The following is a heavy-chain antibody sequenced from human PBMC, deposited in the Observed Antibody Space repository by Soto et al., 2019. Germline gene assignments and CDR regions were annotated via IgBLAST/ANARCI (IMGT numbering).Heavy chain of an antibody. CDR1: GFSLSNNG. CDR2: ISYDGNNK. J-gene: IGHJ6*02. V-gene: IGHV3-30*18. D-gene: IGHD3-22*01. Sequence: QVQLVESGGGVVQPGRSLRLSCAASGFSLSNNGMHWVRQAPGKGLEWVAVISYDGNNKYYADSVKGRFTISRDNSKNTVYLEMNNRRAEDTAMYYCAKGGSGNYLTYYYYYGMDVWGQGTTVTVYS. CDR3: AKGGSGNYLTYYYYYGMDV.